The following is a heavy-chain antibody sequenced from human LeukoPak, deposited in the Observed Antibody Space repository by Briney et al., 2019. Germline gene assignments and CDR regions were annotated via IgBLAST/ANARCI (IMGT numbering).Heavy chain of an antibody. D-gene: IGHD4-17*01. J-gene: IGHJ4*02. CDR1: GFTFSKYA. CDR2: ISPSDGNT. Sequence: GGSLRLSCAAYGFTFSKYAMRWVRQAPGKGLEWVSAISPSDGNTFYADSVKGRFTISRDNSKNTLSLQMNSLRAEDTALYYCVKDSSVPYGITEWGQGTLVTVSS. V-gene: IGHV3-23*01. CDR3: VKDSSVPYGITE.